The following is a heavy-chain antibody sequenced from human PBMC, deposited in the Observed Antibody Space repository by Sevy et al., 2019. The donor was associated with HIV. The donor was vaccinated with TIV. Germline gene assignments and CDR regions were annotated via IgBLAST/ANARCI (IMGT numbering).Heavy chain of an antibody. J-gene: IGHJ4*02. V-gene: IGHV3-23*01. Sequence: GGSLRLSCAASGFTFSKYSMSWVRQPPGKGLEWVSTLSFGCGEIKHADSVKGRFTISRDNSKSSVYLQMNNLRPEDTAVYYCAREGCTKPHDYWGQGTLVTVSS. CDR3: AREGCTKPHDY. CDR1: GFTFSKYS. CDR2: LSFGCGEI. D-gene: IGHD2-8*01.